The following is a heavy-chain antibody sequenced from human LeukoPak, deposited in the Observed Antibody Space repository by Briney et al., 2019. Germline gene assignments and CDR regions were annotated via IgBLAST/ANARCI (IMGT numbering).Heavy chain of an antibody. CDR3: ARRYDFWSGSVYGMDV. CDR2: ISYDGSNK. D-gene: IGHD3-3*01. CDR1: GFTFSNYG. V-gene: IGHV3-30*03. Sequence: GGSLRLSCAASGFTFSNYGMHWVRQAPGKGLEWVAVISYDGSNKYYADSVKGRFTISRDNSKNTLYLQMNSLRVEDTAVYYCARRYDFWSGSVYGMDVWGQGTTVTVSS. J-gene: IGHJ6*02.